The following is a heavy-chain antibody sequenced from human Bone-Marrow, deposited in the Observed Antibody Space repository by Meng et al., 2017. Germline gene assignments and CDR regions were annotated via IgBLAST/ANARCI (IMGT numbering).Heavy chain of an antibody. CDR1: GGSISSSGYY. CDR3: ARTPGVTNYYNDAFDI. V-gene: IGHV4-39*07. J-gene: IGHJ3*02. Sequence: GSLRLSCTVSGGSISSSGYYWGWIRQPPGKGLEWIGSIYQSGSTYYNPSLKSRVTMSADTSKNQFSLKLTSVTAADTAVYYCARTPGVTNYYNDAFDIWGQGTMVTVSS. CDR2: IYQSGST. D-gene: IGHD4-17*01.